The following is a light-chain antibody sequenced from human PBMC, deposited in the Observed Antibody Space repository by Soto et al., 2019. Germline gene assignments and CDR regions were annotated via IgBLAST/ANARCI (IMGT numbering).Light chain of an antibody. CDR2: GAS. Sequence: EIVLTPSPATPSIYQGERATLSCRASQSVSSNLAWYQQKPGQAPRLLIYGASTRATGIPARFSGSGSGTEFTLTISSLQSEDFAIYYCQQYNNWPQTFGQGTKVDIK. J-gene: IGKJ1*01. CDR3: QQYNNWPQT. V-gene: IGKV3-15*01. CDR1: QSVSSN.